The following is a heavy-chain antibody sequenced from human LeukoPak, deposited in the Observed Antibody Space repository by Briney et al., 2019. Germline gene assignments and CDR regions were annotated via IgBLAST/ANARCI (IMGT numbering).Heavy chain of an antibody. CDR1: GFTFDDYA. D-gene: IGHD6-19*01. CDR2: ISWNSGSI. V-gene: IGHV3-9*03. J-gene: IGHJ4*02. Sequence: GGSLRLSCAASGFTFDDYAMHWVRQAPGKGLEWVSGISWNSGSIGYADSVKGRFTISRDNAKNSLYLQMNSLRAEDMALYYCARVAVAVPFDYWGQGTLVTVSS. CDR3: ARVAVAVPFDY.